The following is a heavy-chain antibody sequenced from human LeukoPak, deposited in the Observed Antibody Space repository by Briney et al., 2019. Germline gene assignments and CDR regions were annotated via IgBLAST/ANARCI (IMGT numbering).Heavy chain of an antibody. J-gene: IGHJ3*02. CDR2: ISYDGSNK. CDR1: GFTSSSHW. Sequence: HTGGSLRPSCAASGFTSSSHWMGWVRQAPGKGLEWVAVISYDGSNKYYADSVKGRFTISRDNSKNTLYLQMNSLRSEDTAVYYCATERMTHAFGIWGQGTMVTVSS. V-gene: IGHV3-30-3*01. CDR3: ATERMTHAFGI.